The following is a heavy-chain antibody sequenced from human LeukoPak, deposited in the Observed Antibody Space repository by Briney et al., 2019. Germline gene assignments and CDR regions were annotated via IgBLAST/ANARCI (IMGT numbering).Heavy chain of an antibody. CDR2: IIPIFGTA. J-gene: IGHJ3*02. CDR1: GGTFSSYA. CDR3: ARDRMVRGVIMPDAFDI. Sequence: SSVKVSCKASGGTFSSYAISWVRQAPGQGLEWTGGIIPIFGTANYAQKFQGRVTITADESTSTAYMELSSLRSEDTAVYYCARDRMVRGVIMPDAFDIWGQGTMVTVSS. D-gene: IGHD3-10*01. V-gene: IGHV1-69*01.